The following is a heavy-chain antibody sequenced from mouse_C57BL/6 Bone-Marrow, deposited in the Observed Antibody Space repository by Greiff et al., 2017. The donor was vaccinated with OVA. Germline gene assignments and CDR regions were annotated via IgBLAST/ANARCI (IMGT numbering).Heavy chain of an antibody. V-gene: IGHV5-12*01. CDR3: ARKGARWDGAMDY. CDR2: ISNGGGST. CDR1: GFTFSDYY. J-gene: IGHJ4*01. D-gene: IGHD4-1*01. Sequence: EVKLMESGGGLVQPGGSLKLSCAASGFTFSDYYMYWVRQTPEKRLEWVAYISNGGGSTYYPDTVKGRFTISRDNAKNTLYLQMSRLKSEDTAMYYCARKGARWDGAMDYWGQGTSVTVSS.